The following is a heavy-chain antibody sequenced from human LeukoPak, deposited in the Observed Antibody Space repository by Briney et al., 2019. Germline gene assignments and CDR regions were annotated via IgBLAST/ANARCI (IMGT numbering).Heavy chain of an antibody. Sequence: GRSLRLSCAASRFTFSSYGMHWVRQAPGKGLEWVAVIWYDGSNKYYADSVKGRFTISRDNSKNTLYLQMNSLRAEDTAVYYCAKDRWRTGFFDYWGQGTLVTVSS. J-gene: IGHJ4*02. CDR2: IWYDGSNK. D-gene: IGHD6-13*01. CDR1: RFTFSSYG. V-gene: IGHV3-33*06. CDR3: AKDRWRTGFFDY.